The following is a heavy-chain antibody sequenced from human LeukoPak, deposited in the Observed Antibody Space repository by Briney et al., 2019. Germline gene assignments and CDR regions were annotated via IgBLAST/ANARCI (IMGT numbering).Heavy chain of an antibody. CDR1: GGTFSSYA. CDR2: IIPIFGTA. Sequence: GSSVKVSCKASGGTFSSYAISWVRQAPGQGLEWMGRIIPIFGTANYAQKFQGRVTIPTDESTSTDYMELSSLRSEDTAVYHCARGGVRGVNQIDYWGQGTLVTVSS. D-gene: IGHD3-10*01. J-gene: IGHJ4*02. CDR3: ARGGVRGVNQIDY. V-gene: IGHV1-69*05.